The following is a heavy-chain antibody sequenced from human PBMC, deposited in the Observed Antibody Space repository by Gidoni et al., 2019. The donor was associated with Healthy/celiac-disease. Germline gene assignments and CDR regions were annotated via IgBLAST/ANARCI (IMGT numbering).Heavy chain of an antibody. J-gene: IGHJ3*02. CDR3: AIASGGGSYFRVFEAFDI. D-gene: IGHD1-26*01. V-gene: IGHV1-46*01. Sequence: QVQLVQSGAEVKKPGASVKVSCKASGYTFTSYYMHWVRQAPGQGLEWMGIINPSGGSTSYAQKFQGRVTMTRDTSTSTVYMELSSLRSEDTAVYYCAIASGGGSYFRVFEAFDIWGQGTMVTVSS. CDR1: GYTFTSYY. CDR2: INPSGGST.